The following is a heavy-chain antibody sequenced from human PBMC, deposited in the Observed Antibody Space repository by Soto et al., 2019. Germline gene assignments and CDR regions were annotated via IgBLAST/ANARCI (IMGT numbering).Heavy chain of an antibody. J-gene: IGHJ4*02. CDR2: INSDGSST. D-gene: IGHD6-19*01. CDR1: GFTFSSYW. CDR3: ARRSGIAVAGTPPLYYFDY. Sequence: GGSLRLSCAASGFTFSSYWMHWVRQAPGKGLVWVSRINSDGSSTSYADSVKGRFTISRDNAKNTLYLQMNSLRAEDTAVYYCARRSGIAVAGTPPLYYFDYWGQGTLVTVSS. V-gene: IGHV3-74*01.